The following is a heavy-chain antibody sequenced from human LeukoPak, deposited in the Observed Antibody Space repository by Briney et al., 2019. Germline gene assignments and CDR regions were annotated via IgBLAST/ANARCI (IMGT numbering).Heavy chain of an antibody. V-gene: IGHV4-34*01. Sequence: SETLSLACAVYGGSFSGYYRSWIRQSPGKGLEWIGEINHSGSTNYNPSLKSRVTISVDTSKNQFSLKLSSVTAADTAVYYCARASRGELSSAYFDYWGQGTLVTVSS. D-gene: IGHD3-16*02. CDR1: GGSFSGYY. CDR2: INHSGST. J-gene: IGHJ4*02. CDR3: ARASRGELSSAYFDY.